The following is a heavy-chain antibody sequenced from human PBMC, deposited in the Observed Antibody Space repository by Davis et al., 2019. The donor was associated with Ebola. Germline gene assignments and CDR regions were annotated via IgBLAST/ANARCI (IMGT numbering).Heavy chain of an antibody. J-gene: IGHJ6*02. D-gene: IGHD3-16*01. CDR3: ARDGPLFALGDYYYGMDV. CDR1: GITFSRYS. V-gene: IGHV3-48*01. Sequence: PGGSLRLSCAASGITFSRYSVNWVRQAPGKGLEWVAFISSGSFTIHYADSVKGRFTISRDNSKNTLYLQMNSLRAEDTAVYYCARDGPLFALGDYYYGMDVWGQGTTVTVSS. CDR2: ISSGSFTI.